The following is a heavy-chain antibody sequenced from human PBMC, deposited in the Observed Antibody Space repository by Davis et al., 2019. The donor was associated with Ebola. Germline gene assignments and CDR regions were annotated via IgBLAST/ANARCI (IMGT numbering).Heavy chain of an antibody. V-gene: IGHV5-51*01. Sequence: GESLKISCKGFGYSFTSYWIGWVRQMPGKGLEWMGIIYPGDSDTKPSPPFQGQVTISADKSISTAYLQWSSLKASDTAMYFCARHEEVVMNKFYYYYMDVWGKGTTVTVSS. D-gene: IGHD3-16*01. CDR1: GYSFTSYW. CDR2: IYPGDSDT. J-gene: IGHJ6*03. CDR3: ARHEEVVMNKFYYYYMDV.